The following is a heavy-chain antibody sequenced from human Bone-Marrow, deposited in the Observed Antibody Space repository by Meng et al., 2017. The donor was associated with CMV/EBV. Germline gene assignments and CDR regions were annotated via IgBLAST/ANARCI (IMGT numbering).Heavy chain of an antibody. Sequence: QVRRVQAGVGVKKPGSSVKASCKASEGTSSSYAISWVRQAPGQGLEWMGGIIPIFGTANYAQKFQGRVTITADESTSTAYMELSSLRSEDTAVYYCARDHGDTAFNYWGQGTLVTVSS. D-gene: IGHD5-18*01. CDR2: IIPIFGTA. V-gene: IGHV1-69*12. J-gene: IGHJ4*02. CDR3: ARDHGDTAFNY. CDR1: EGTSSSYA.